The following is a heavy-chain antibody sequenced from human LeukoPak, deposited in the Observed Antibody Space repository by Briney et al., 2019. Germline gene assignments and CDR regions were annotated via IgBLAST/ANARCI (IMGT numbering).Heavy chain of an antibody. CDR2: INPNSGGT. J-gene: IGHJ4*02. Sequence: GASVKVSCKASGYTFTGYYMHWVRQAPGQGLEWMGWINPNSGGTNYAQKFQGRVTMTRDTSISTAYMELSRLRSDDTAVYYCARGMSYDSSGYYWSFDYWGQGTLVTVSS. CDR1: GYTFTGYY. V-gene: IGHV1-2*02. D-gene: IGHD3-22*01. CDR3: ARGMSYDSSGYYWSFDY.